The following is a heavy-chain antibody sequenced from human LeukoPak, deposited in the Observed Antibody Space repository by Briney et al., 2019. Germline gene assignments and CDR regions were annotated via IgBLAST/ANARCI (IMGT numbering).Heavy chain of an antibody. V-gene: IGHV3-7*01. J-gene: IGHJ4*02. CDR3: ERDPPYYYDSSGF. Sequence: GGSLRLSCAASGFTFSSYWMSWVRRAPGKGLEWVANIKQDGSEKYYVDSVKGRFTISRDNAKKSLYLQMNSLRAEDTAVYYCERDPPYYYDSSGFWGQGTLVSVPS. CDR1: GFTFSSYW. D-gene: IGHD3-22*01. CDR2: IKQDGSEK.